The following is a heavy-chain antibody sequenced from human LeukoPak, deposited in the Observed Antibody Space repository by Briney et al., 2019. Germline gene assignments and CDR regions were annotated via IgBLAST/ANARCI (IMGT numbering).Heavy chain of an antibody. J-gene: IGHJ4*02. CDR3: AREEAFQLEASLDQ. V-gene: IGHV3-33*01. CDR1: GFTFGDFG. D-gene: IGHD3-3*01. Sequence: GGSLRLSCAAAGFTFGDFGMHWVRQAPGKGLEWVALIWKDGSDEFYADSVKGRFTISRDNSRNTLSLQMNSLRGEGTAVYYCAREEAFQLEASLDQWGQGTLVTVSS. CDR2: IWKDGSDE.